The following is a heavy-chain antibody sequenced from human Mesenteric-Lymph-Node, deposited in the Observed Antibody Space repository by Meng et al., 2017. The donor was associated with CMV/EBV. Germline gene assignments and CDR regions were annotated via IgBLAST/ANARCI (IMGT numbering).Heavy chain of an antibody. CDR1: GFTFRSYA. CDR2: ISGSGGST. V-gene: IGHV3-23*01. CDR3: AKKPYLYGMDV. D-gene: IGHD1-14*01. Sequence: GESLKISCAASGFTFRSYAMSWVRQAPGKGLEWVSAISGSGGSTYYADSVKGRFTISRDNSKNTLYLQMNSLRAEDTAVYYCAKKPYLYGMDVWGQGTTVTVSS. J-gene: IGHJ6*02.